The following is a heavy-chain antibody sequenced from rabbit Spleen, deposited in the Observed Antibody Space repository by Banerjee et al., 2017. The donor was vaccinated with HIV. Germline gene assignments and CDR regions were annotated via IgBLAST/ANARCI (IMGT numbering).Heavy chain of an antibody. D-gene: IGHD1-1*01. CDR2: INAVTGKA. Sequence: QEHLVESGGGLVQPEGSLTLTCTASGFSFSNKAVMCWVRQAPGKGLEWIACINAVTGKAVYATWAKGRFTFSKTSSTTVTLQMASLTAADTATYFCARDLDDVIGWNFSWWGPGTLVTVS. V-gene: IGHV1S45*01. J-gene: IGHJ4*01. CDR1: GFSFSNKAV. CDR3: ARDLDDVIGWNFSW.